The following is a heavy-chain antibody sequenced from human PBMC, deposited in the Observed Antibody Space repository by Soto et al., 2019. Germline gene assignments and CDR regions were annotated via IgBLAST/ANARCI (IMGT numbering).Heavy chain of an antibody. CDR2: IYYSGRT. D-gene: IGHD2-21*02. CDR3: DRQRTTVVTQAYFEH. V-gene: IGHV4-39*01. CDR1: GESISSSSYY. Sequence: ETLSLTCIVAGESISSSSYYWGWIRQPPGKGLEWIGSIYYSGRTYYNPSFKSRVTISIDTSKNQFSLTLSSVTATDTAVYYCDRQRTTVVTQAYFEHWGQGALVTVSS. J-gene: IGHJ4*02.